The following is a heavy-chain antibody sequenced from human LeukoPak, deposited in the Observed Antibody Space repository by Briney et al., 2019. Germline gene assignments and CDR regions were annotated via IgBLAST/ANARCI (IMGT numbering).Heavy chain of an antibody. CDR2: ISPHNGNR. CDR1: GYTFTRYG. J-gene: IGHJ4*02. D-gene: IGHD3-10*01. V-gene: IGHV1-18*01. Sequence: GASVKVSCKTSGYTFTRYGVSWVRQAPGQGLEWMGWISPHNGNRDYAQKFKDRVNMTTDTTTNTVYLELRSLRPDDTAMYYCARTGYGSGSDDFDFWGQGTLVTVSS. CDR3: ARTGYGSGSDDFDF.